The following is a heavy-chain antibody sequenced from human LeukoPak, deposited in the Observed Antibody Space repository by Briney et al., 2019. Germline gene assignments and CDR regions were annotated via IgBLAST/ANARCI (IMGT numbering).Heavy chain of an antibody. Sequence: PGGSLRLSCAASGFTFSSYGMHWVRQAPGKGLEWVAVIWYDGSNKYYADSVKGRFTISRDNSKDTLYLQMNSLRAEDTAVYYCARDPVPGIAAAGPAYYFDYWGQGTLVTVSS. J-gene: IGHJ4*02. CDR1: GFTFSSYG. CDR2: IWYDGSNK. CDR3: ARDPVPGIAAAGPAYYFDY. D-gene: IGHD6-13*01. V-gene: IGHV3-33*01.